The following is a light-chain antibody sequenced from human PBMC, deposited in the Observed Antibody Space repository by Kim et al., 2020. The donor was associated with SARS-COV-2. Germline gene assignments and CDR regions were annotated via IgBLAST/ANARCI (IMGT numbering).Light chain of an antibody. J-gene: IGLJ3*02. CDR3: QVWDSSTDHRVL. CDR1: SIGSKS. CDR2: YDS. V-gene: IGLV3-21*04. Sequence: SYVLTQPPSVSVAPGKTARITCGGTSIGSKSVHWYQQKPGQAPVLVISYDSDRPSGIPERFSGSNSGNTATLTISRVGAGDEADYYCQVWDSSTDHRVLFGGGTKRTVL.